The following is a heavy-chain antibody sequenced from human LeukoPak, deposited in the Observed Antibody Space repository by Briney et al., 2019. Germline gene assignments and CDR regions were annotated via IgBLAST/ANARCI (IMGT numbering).Heavy chain of an antibody. V-gene: IGHV4-59*01. CDR2: TYYSGST. J-gene: IGHJ4*02. CDR3: ARGLDGRFGEFDY. CDR1: GGSISSYY. Sequence: SETLSLTCTVSGGSISSYYWSWIRQPPGKGLEWIGYTYYSGSTNYNPSLKSRVTISVDTSKNQFSLKLSSVTAADTAVYYCARGLDGRFGEFDYWGQGTLVTVSS. D-gene: IGHD3-10*01.